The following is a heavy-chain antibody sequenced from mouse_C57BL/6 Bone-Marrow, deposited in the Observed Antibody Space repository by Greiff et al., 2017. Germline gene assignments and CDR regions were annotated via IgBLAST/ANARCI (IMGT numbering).Heavy chain of an antibody. V-gene: IGHV1-39*01. CDR3: ARGRAYYSNYGRGLFAY. Sequence: VQLQQSGPELVKPGASVKISCTASGYSFTDYNMNWVKQSNGKSLEWIGVINPNYGTTSYNQKFKGKATLTVDQSSSTAYMQLNSLTSEDSAVXYCARGRAYYSNYGRGLFAYWGQGTLVTVSA. CDR2: INPNYGTT. CDR1: GYSFTDYN. J-gene: IGHJ3*01. D-gene: IGHD2-5*01.